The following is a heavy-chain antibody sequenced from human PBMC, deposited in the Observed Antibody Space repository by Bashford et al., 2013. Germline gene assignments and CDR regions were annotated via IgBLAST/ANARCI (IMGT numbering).Heavy chain of an antibody. CDR3: ARREDIVVVVAATGGYGMDV. CDR1: GFTLSSHA. D-gene: IGHD2-15*01. V-gene: IGHV3-21*01. J-gene: IGHJ6*02. Sequence: GSLRLSCAASGFTLSSHAMSWVARLQGRAGMVSSISSSGIYIYYAESMKGRFTISRDNSKNTLYLQMNSLRAEDTAVYYCARREDIVVVVAATGGYGMDVWGQGTTVTVSS. CDR2: ISSSGIYI.